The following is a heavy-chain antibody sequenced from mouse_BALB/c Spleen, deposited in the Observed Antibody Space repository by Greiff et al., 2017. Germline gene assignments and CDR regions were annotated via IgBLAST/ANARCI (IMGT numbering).Heavy chain of an antibody. V-gene: IGHV14-4*02. CDR3: NANRYAMDY. J-gene: IGHJ4*01. D-gene: IGHD6-1*01. Sequence: EVQLQQSGAELVRSGASVKLSCTASGFNIKDYYMHWVKQRPEQGLEWIGWIDPENGDTEYAPKFQGKATMTADTSSNTAYLQLSSLTSEDTAVYYCNANRYAMDYWGQGTSVTVSS. CDR2: IDPENGDT. CDR1: GFNIKDYY.